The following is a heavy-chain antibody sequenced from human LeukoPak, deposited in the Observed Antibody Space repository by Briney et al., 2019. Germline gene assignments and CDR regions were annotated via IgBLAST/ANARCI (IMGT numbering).Heavy chain of an antibody. CDR2: IRYDGSNK. V-gene: IGHV3-30*02. Sequence: PGGSLRLSCAASGFTFSSYGMHWVRQAPGKGLEWVAFIRYDGSNKYYADSVKGRFTISRDNSKNTLYLQMNSLRAEDTAVYYCARDRFIRDSSSWSAFDPWGQGTLVTVSS. CDR3: ARDRFIRDSSSWSAFDP. D-gene: IGHD6-13*01. J-gene: IGHJ5*02. CDR1: GFTFSSYG.